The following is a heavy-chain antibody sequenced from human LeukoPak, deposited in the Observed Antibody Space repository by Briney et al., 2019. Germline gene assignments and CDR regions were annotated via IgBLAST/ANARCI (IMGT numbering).Heavy chain of an antibody. V-gene: IGHV4-4*07. Sequence: SETLSLTCTVSGGSISRYYWSWLRQPAGKGLEWIGRIYSDGTITYNPSLQSRVTMSIDTSKDQFSLKLNFVTAADTAVYYCARVLYAYSDYDHVDYWGQGTLVTVSS. J-gene: IGHJ4*02. CDR3: ARVLYAYSDYDHVDY. D-gene: IGHD5-12*01. CDR2: IYSDGTI. CDR1: GGSISRYY.